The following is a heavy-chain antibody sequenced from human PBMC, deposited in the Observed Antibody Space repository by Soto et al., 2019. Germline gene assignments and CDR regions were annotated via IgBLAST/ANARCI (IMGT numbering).Heavy chain of an antibody. D-gene: IGHD4-17*01. Sequence: QVRLEESGPGLVKPSETLSLICSVSGSSVNNANYFWNWIRHHPENGLEWIGYIYYSGSTRYNPSFKTRATLSIATSKNQFSLRLNSVTVADTAVYFCARDADYGGSRGGMDVWGRGTTVTVSS. J-gene: IGHJ6*02. CDR2: IYYSGST. CDR3: ARDADYGGSRGGMDV. CDR1: GSSVNNANYF. V-gene: IGHV4-31*03.